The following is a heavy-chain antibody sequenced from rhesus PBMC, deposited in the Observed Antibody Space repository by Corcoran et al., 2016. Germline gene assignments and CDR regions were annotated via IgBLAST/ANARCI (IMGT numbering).Heavy chain of an antibody. CDR3: ARVAGVIINWYFDL. CDR1: GGFVSSSNW. V-gene: IGHV4-106*01. D-gene: IGHD3-34*01. J-gene: IGHJ2*01. CDR2: NYGSGEGT. Sequence: QVQLQDSGPGLVKPSETLSLTCAVSGGFVSSSNWWSWIRQPPGKGLECIGYNYGSGEGTNYNPSLKKRITISIDTSKNQFSRKLGSVTAADTAVYYCARVAGVIINWYFDLWGPGTPITISS.